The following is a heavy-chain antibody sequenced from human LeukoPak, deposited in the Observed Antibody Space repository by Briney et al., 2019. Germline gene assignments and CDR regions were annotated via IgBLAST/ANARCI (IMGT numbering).Heavy chain of an antibody. CDR2: IGAYNGHT. Sequence: ASVKVSCKASGYTFANYGISWVRQAPGQGLEWMGWIGAYNGHTNYAQKLQDRLTMTTDTSTSTAYIELRSLRSDDTAVYYCARDGQQLVPHYYYMDVWGKGTTVTVSS. J-gene: IGHJ6*03. D-gene: IGHD6-6*01. V-gene: IGHV1-18*01. CDR1: GYTFANYG. CDR3: ARDGQQLVPHYYYMDV.